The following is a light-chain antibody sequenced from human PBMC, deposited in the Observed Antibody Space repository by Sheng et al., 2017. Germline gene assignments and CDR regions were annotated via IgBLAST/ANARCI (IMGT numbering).Light chain of an antibody. CDR3: QQTYSFPYT. Sequence: DIQMTQSPSSLSASVGDTITITCRASQNVRTYLNWYQQKPGKAPKLVIYAASNLQSGVPSRFSGSGSGTDFTLTIRSLQPEDSTTYFCQQTYSFPYTFGQGTKL. CDR1: QNVRTY. V-gene: IGKV1-39*01. J-gene: IGKJ2*01. CDR2: AAS.